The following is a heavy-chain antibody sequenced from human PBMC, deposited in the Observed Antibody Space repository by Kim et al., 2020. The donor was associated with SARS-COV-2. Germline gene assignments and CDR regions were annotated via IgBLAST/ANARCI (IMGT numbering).Heavy chain of an antibody. CDR3: AKDMSSGSGSYVFDY. D-gene: IGHD3-10*01. Sequence: KGRFTISRDNAKNTLYLQMNSLRAEDTAVYYGAKDMSSGSGSYVFDYWGQGTLVTVSS. V-gene: IGHV3-23*01. J-gene: IGHJ4*02.